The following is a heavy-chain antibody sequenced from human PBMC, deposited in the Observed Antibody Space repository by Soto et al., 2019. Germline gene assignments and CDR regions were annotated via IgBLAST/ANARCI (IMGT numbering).Heavy chain of an antibody. V-gene: IGHV3-30*18. CDR2: ISYDGNNK. CDR1: XXXXSSYG. J-gene: IGHJ4*02. CDR3: AKDHLETTVTTPSY. D-gene: IGHD4-17*01. Sequence: QVQLVESGGGVVQPGRSLRLSXXXXXXXXSSYGMHWVRQAPGKGLEWVAVISYDGNNKYYADSVKGRFTISRDNFKNTLYLQMDSLRAEDTAMYYCAKDHLETTVTTPSYWGQGTLVTVSS.